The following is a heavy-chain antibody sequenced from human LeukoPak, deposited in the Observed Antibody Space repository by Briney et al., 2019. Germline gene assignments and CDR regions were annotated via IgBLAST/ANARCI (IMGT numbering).Heavy chain of an antibody. V-gene: IGHV4-59*01. CDR3: ARADGWLQPYFDY. CDR2: IYYSGST. CDR1: GGSISSYY. D-gene: IGHD5-24*01. Sequence: SETLSLTCTVSGGSISSYYWSWIRQPPGKGLEWIGYIYYSGSTNYNPSLKSRVTISVDTSKNQFSLKLSSVTAADTAVYYCARADGWLQPYFDYWGQGTLVTVSS. J-gene: IGHJ4*02.